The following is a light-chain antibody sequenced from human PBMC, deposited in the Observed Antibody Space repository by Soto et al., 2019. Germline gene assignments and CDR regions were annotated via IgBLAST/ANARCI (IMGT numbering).Light chain of an antibody. CDR3: QSYDRSLSGSRV. Sequence: QSVLTQPPSVSWAPGQRVTLSCTGSSSKIGAGYDVHWYQQLPGTAPKLLIYDNTNRPSGVPDRFSGSKSGTSASLAITGLQAEDEADYYCQSYDRSLSGSRVFGTGTKVTVL. CDR2: DNT. J-gene: IGLJ1*01. CDR1: SSKIGAGYD. V-gene: IGLV1-40*01.